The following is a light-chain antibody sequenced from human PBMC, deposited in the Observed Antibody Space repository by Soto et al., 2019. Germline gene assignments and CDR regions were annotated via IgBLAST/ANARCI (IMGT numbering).Light chain of an antibody. CDR1: QTISSW. V-gene: IGKV1-33*01. CDR2: DAS. Sequence: DIQMTQSPSTLSGSVGDRVTITCRAIQTISSWLAWYQQKPGKAPNLLIYDASNLEIGVPSRFSGSGSGTHFTFTISSLQTEDIGTYYCQQYDILPITFGRGTRLEIK. CDR3: QQYDILPIT. J-gene: IGKJ5*01.